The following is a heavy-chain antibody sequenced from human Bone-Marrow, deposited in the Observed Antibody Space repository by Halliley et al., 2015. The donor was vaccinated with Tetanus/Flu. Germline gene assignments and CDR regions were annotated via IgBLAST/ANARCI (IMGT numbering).Heavy chain of an antibody. Sequence: SLRLSCAASGFTFSDYSMNWVRQSPGKGLEWVSSISSRSTYTYYADSLKGRFTISRDNAKSSLYLQINSLRAEDTAEYYCAQSSTTGTSQGTWGQGTLVTVSS. CDR2: ISSRSTYT. D-gene: IGHD4-17*01. J-gene: IGHJ4*03. CDR3: AQSSTTGTSQGT. V-gene: IGHV3-21*01. CDR1: GFTFSDYS.